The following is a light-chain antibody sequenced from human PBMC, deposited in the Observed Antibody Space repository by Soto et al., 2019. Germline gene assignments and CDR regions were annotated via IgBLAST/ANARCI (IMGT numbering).Light chain of an antibody. CDR2: GAS. Sequence: EVVMTQSPATLSVSPGERVTLSCRASQSINAHLAWYQQKPGQAPRLLIHGASTRATGIPARFSGSGFGTDFLHTISSLQSEDFAVYYWQQYNTWLWTFGQGTKVEIQ. CDR1: QSINAH. J-gene: IGKJ1*01. CDR3: QQYNTWLWT. V-gene: IGKV3-15*01.